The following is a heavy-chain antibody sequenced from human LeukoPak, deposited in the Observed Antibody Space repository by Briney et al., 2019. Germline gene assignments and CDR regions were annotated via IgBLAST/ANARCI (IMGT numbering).Heavy chain of an antibody. V-gene: IGHV3-7*01. J-gene: IGHJ5*02. Sequence: GGSLRLSCAASGFSVSDYWMTWVRQAPGKGLEWVANIKQDGSEKTYVDSVKGRFTISRDNAKNSLYLQMNSLRVEDTAMYYCVRDGGTDWYDPWGQGALVTVFS. CDR3: VRDGGTDWYDP. CDR2: IKQDGSEK. D-gene: IGHD3-16*01. CDR1: GFSVSDYW.